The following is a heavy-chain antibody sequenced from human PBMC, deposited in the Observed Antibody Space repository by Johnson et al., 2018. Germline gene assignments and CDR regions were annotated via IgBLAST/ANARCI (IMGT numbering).Heavy chain of an antibody. D-gene: IGHD3-10*01. J-gene: IGHJ6*03. CDR1: GFTFSSYS. CDR2: ISSSSSYI. CDR3: ARALPIELWFGELSPCYMDV. V-gene: IGHV3-21*01. Sequence: VQLVQSGGGLVKPGGSLRLSCAASGFTFSSYSMNWVRQAPGKGLEWVSSISSSSSYIYYADSVKGRFTISRDNAKNSLYLEMNSLGADDTAGYYCARALPIELWFGELSPCYMDVWGKGTSVTVSS.